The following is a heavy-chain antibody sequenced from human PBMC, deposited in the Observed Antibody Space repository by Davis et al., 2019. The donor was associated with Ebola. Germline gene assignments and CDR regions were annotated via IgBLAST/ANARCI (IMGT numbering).Heavy chain of an antibody. CDR3: ARADYRWRWFDS. V-gene: IGHV4-4*02. D-gene: IGHD5-24*01. Sequence: PGGSLRLSCAVSGGSISSSNWWSWVRQPPGKGLEWIGEIYHSGSTNYNPSLKSRVTISVDKSKNQFSLKLSSVTAADTAVYYCARADYRWRWFDSWGQGTLVTVSS. CDR1: GGSISSSNW. J-gene: IGHJ5*01. CDR2: IYHSGST.